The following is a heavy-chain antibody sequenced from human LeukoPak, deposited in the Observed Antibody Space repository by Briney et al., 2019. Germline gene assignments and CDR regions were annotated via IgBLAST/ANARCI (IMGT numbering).Heavy chain of an antibody. J-gene: IGHJ6*02. CDR1: GFTFDDYA. V-gene: IGHV3-43*02. D-gene: IGHD3-22*01. CDR3: ARDFRFYDSSGYPVGGYYGMDV. CDR2: ISGDRGST. Sequence: GGSLRLSCAASGFTFDDYAMHWVRQAPGKGLEWVSLISGDRGSTYYADSVKGRFTISRDNSKNSLYLQMNSLRAEDTAVYYCARDFRFYDSSGYPVGGYYGMDVWGQGTTVTVSS.